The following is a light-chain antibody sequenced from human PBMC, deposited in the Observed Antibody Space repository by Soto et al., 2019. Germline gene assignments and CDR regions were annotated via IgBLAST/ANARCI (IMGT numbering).Light chain of an antibody. CDR2: AAS. CDR1: QDIAAY. Sequence: IQVPQSPISVSASVGDRVTINCLASQDIAAYLAWYQHKPGRAPELLIHAASSLQSGVPSRFSGSGSGTDFTLTINSLQPEDFATYYCQQAYSFPITFGQGTRLEI. V-gene: IGKV1D-12*01. J-gene: IGKJ5*01. CDR3: QQAYSFPIT.